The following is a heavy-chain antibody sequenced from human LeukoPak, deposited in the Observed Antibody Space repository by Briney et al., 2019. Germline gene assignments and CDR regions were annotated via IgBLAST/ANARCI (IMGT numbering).Heavy chain of an antibody. CDR1: GVSFSSYA. J-gene: IGHJ4*02. V-gene: IGHV3-30-3*01. CDR3: ARDRGGIGWYYFDY. Sequence: GGSLRLSCAASGVSFSSYAMHWVRQAPGKGLEWVAVISSDGSNKYYVDSVKGRFTISRDNSKNTLDLQMNSLRVEDTAVYYCARDRGGIGWYYFDYWGQGTLVTVSS. CDR2: ISSDGSNK. D-gene: IGHD6-19*01.